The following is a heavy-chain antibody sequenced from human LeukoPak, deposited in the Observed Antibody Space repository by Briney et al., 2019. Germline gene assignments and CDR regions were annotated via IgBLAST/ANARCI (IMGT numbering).Heavy chain of an antibody. D-gene: IGHD3-22*01. CDR3: ARSAVYYDSSGYYPPYWYYMDD. Sequence: ASVKVSCKASGYTFTGYYMHWVRQAPGQGLEWMGWISAYNSNTNYAQKLQGRVTMTTDTSTSTAYMELSSLRSEDTAVYYCARSAVYYDSSGYYPPYWYYMDDWGKGTTVTISS. CDR2: ISAYNSNT. CDR1: GYTFTGYY. V-gene: IGHV1-18*04. J-gene: IGHJ6*03.